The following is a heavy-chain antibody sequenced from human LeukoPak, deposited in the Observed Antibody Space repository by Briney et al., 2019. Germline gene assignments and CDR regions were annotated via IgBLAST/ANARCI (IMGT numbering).Heavy chain of an antibody. CDR1: GFTFSSYS. CDR3: ARDPGQLVGPYYFDY. Sequence: PGGSLRLSCAASGFTFSSYSMNWVRQAPGKGLEWVSYISSSSSTIYYADSVKGRFTISRDNAKNSLYLQMNSLRAEDTAVYYCARDPGQLVGPYYFDYWGQGTLVTVSS. D-gene: IGHD6-6*01. J-gene: IGHJ4*02. V-gene: IGHV3-48*01. CDR2: ISSSSSTI.